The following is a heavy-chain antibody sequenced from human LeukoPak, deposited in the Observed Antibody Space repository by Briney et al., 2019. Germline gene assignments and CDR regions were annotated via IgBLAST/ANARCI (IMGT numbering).Heavy chain of an antibody. J-gene: IGHJ4*02. CDR1: GFTFSSYA. CDR2: ISYDGSNK. CDR3: AREVDADDYDSSGPGY. V-gene: IGHV3-30-3*01. D-gene: IGHD3-22*01. Sequence: GGSLRLSCAASGFTFSSYAMHWVRQAPGKGLEWVAVISYDGSNKYYADSVKGRFTISRDNSKNTLYLQMNSLRAEDTAVYYCAREVDADDYDSSGPGYWGQGTLVTVSS.